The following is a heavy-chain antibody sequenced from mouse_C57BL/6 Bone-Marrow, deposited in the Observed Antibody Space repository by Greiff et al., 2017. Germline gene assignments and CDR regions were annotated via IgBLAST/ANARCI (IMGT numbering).Heavy chain of an antibody. CDR3: GTGTLYAMDD. V-gene: IGHV1-55*01. D-gene: IGHD4-1*01. CDR1: GYTFTSYW. J-gene: IGHJ4*01. Sequence: QVQLQQPGAELVKPGASVKMSCKASGYTFTSYWITWVKQRPGQGLEWIGDIYPGSGSTNYNEKFKSKATLAVDTSSSTAYMQLSSLTSEDSAVYYCGTGTLYAMDDWGQGTSVTVSS. CDR2: IYPGSGST.